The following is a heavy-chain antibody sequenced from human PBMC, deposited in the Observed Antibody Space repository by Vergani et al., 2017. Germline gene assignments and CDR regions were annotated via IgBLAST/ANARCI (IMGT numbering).Heavy chain of an antibody. Sequence: QVQLVESGGGVVQPGRSLRLSCAASGFTFSSYGMHWVRQAPGKGLEWVAVISYDGSNKYYADSVKGRFTISRDNSKNTLYLQMNSLRAEDTAVYYCAKIWAAAVPYYGMDVWGQGTTVTV. CDR1: GFTFSSYG. CDR2: ISYDGSNK. D-gene: IGHD6-13*01. V-gene: IGHV3-30*18. J-gene: IGHJ6*02. CDR3: AKIWAAAVPYYGMDV.